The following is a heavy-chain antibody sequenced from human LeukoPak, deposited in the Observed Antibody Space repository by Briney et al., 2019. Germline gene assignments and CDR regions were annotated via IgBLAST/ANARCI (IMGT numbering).Heavy chain of an antibody. J-gene: IGHJ6*02. CDR1: GFTFSAYA. CDR2: IGSDNKP. Sequence: GGSLRLSCAASGFTFSAYAMTWVRQAPGKGLEWVSSIGSDNKPHYSESVKGRFAISRDNSKNILFLHLNSLRAEDTALYYCARDRYRSGCMDVWGQGTTVTVS. V-gene: IGHV3-23*01. CDR3: ARDRYRSGCMDV. D-gene: IGHD6-19*01.